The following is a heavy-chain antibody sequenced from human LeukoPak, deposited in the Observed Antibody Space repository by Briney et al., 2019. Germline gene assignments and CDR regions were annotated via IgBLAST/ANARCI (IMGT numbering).Heavy chain of an antibody. V-gene: IGHV4-39*07. CDR1: GGSISSSNYY. CDR2: IYYSGST. D-gene: IGHD6-13*01. Sequence: SETLSLTCTVSGGSISSSNYYWGWIRQPPGKGLEWIGSIYYSGSTYYNPSLKSRVTISVDTSKNQFSLKLSSVTAADTAVYYCARTDRIAAAEYIRDYYFDYWGQGTLVTVSS. CDR3: ARTDRIAAAEYIRDYYFDY. J-gene: IGHJ4*02.